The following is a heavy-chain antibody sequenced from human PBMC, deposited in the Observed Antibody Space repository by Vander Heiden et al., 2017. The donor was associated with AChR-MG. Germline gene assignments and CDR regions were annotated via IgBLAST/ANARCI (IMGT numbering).Heavy chain of an antibody. CDR2: TYYRSKWYN. J-gene: IGHJ4*02. D-gene: IGHD3-22*01. Sequence: VQLQQSGPGLVKHSQTISLTCAISGDSVSSNSAAWHWLRQCPSRGLEWLGRTYYRSKWYNDYAVSGKSRITINPDTSKNQFSLQLNSVTPEDTAVYYCARARAMYYYDSSGYFSYFIDDYWGQGTLVTVSS. CDR1: GDSVSSNSAA. V-gene: IGHV6-1*01. CDR3: ARARAMYYYDSSGYFSYFIDDY.